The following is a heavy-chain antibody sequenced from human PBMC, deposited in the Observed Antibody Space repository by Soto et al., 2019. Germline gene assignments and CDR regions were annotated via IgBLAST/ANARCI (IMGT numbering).Heavy chain of an antibody. V-gene: IGHV3-49*03. Sequence: PGGSLRLSCTASGFTFGEYAMSWFRQAPGKGLEWVGFIRSKAYGGTTEYAASVKGRFTISRDDSKSIAYLQMNSLKTEDTAVYYCTRGVVSLGAFDIWGQGTMVTVSS. D-gene: IGHD2-2*01. CDR2: IRSKAYGGTT. J-gene: IGHJ3*02. CDR1: GFTFGEYA. CDR3: TRGVVSLGAFDI.